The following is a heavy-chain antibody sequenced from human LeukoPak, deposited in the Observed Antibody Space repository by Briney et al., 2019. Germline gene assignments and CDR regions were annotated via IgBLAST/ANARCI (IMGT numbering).Heavy chain of an antibody. V-gene: IGHV3-30*04. J-gene: IGHJ4*02. CDR1: GFTFSSYA. CDR2: ISYDGSNK. D-gene: IGHD4-23*01. Sequence: PGGSLRLSCAASGFTFSSYAMHWVRQAPGKGLEWVAVISYDGSNKYYADSVKGRFTISRDNSKNTLYLQMNSLRAEDTAVYYCARGAVVNKYYFDYWGQGTLVTVSS. CDR3: ARGAVVNKYYFDY.